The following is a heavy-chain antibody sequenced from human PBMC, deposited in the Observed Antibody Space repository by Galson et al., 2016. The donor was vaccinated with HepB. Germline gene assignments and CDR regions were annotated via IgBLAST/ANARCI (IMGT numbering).Heavy chain of an antibody. V-gene: IGHV1-3*01. CDR3: AMDTPLSASRGYQLTFDY. CDR1: GYTFTSYA. D-gene: IGHD3-22*01. J-gene: IGHJ4*02. CDR2: INAGNGNT. Sequence: SVKVSCKASGYTFTSYAMNWVRQAPGQRLEWMGWINAGNGNTKYSQNFQGRVTITRDTSASIVYMDLTSLRSEDTAVYYCAMDTPLSASRGYQLTFDYWGQGTLVTVSS.